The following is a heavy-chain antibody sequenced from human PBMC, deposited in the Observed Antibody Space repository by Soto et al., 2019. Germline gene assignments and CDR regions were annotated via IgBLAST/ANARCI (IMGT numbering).Heavy chain of an antibody. V-gene: IGHV3-53*04. Sequence: EVQLVESGGGLVQPGGSLRLSCVASGIPVSSNYMTWVRQATGKGLEWVSVLHSGGDTYYANSVKGRFTISRHDSTYTLFLQMNSLTVDVTAVYYCARDGPYYYASRMDVWGQGTTVTVSS. J-gene: IGHJ6*02. D-gene: IGHD3-10*01. CDR2: LHSGGDT. CDR3: ARDGPYYYASRMDV. CDR1: GIPVSSNY.